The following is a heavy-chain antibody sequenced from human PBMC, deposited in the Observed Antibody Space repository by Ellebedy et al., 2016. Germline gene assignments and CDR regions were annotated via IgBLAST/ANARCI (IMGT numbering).Heavy chain of an antibody. D-gene: IGHD2-15*01. J-gene: IGHJ3*02. Sequence: GESLKISCAASGFTFSSYSMHWVRQAPGKGLEWVAVIWYDGSNKYYADSVKGRFTISRDNSKNTLYLQMNSLRAEDTAVYYCARASIVVVVAAPRAFDIWGQGTMVTVPS. CDR3: ARASIVVVVAAPRAFDI. CDR1: GFTFSSYS. V-gene: IGHV3-33*01. CDR2: IWYDGSNK.